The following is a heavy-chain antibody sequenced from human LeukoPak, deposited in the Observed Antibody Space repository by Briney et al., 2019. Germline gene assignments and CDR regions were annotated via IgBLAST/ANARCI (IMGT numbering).Heavy chain of an antibody. V-gene: IGHV1-2*02. CDR1: GYTFTGYY. CDR2: INPNSGGT. D-gene: IGHD3-16*01. CDR3: AREALRGGGNDY. Sequence: ASVKVSCKASGYTFTGYYMHWVRQAPGQGLEWMGWINPNSGGTNYAQKFQGRVTMTRDTSISTAYMELSRLRSDDTAEYYCAREALRGGGNDYWGQGTLVTVSS. J-gene: IGHJ4*02.